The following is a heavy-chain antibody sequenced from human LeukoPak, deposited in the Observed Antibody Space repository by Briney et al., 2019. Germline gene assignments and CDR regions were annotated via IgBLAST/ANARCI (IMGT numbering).Heavy chain of an antibody. J-gene: IGHJ4*02. CDR2: IYYSGST. V-gene: IGHV4-39*07. CDR1: GGSISSSSYY. D-gene: IGHD1-26*01. Sequence: SETLSLTCTVSGGSISSSSYYWGWIRQPPGKGLEWIGSIYYSGSTYYNPSLKSRVTISVDTSKNQFSLKLSSVTAADTAVYYCARDQVAGATSFDYWGQRTLVTLSS. CDR3: ARDQVAGATSFDY.